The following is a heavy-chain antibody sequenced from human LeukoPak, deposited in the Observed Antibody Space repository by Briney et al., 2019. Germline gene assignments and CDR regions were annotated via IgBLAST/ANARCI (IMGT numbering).Heavy chain of an antibody. CDR3: ARESFAARWD. CDR2: INSNGAST. D-gene: IGHD6-6*01. CDR1: GFTFDGYG. Sequence: GGSLRLSCVASGFTFDGYGMSWVRQAPEKGLEWVSSINSNGASTAYVDSVKGRFTISRDNAKNSLYLQMNSLTAEDTAVYYCARESFAARWDWGQGTLVTVSS. V-gene: IGHV3-20*04. J-gene: IGHJ4*02.